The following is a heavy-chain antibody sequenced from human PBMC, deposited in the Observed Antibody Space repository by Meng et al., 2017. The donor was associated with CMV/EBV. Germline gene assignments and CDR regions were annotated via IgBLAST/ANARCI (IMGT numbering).Heavy chain of an antibody. V-gene: IGHV3-20*04. CDR3: ARDFSAYDSSGYYAYYGMDV. D-gene: IGHD3-22*01. CDR2: INWNGGST. Sequence: GESLKISCAASGFTFDDYGMSWVRQAPGKGLEWVSGINWNGGSTGYADSVKGRFTISRDNAKNSLYLQMNSLRAEDTALYYCARDFSAYDSSGYYAYYGMDVWGKGTTVTVSS. J-gene: IGHJ6*04. CDR1: GFTFDDYG.